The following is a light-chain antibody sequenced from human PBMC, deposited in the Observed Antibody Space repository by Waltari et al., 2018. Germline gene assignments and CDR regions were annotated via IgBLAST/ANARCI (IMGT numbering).Light chain of an antibody. J-gene: IGLJ1*01. CDR2: KDT. CDR3: QSADSSGTFYI. V-gene: IGLV3-25*03. CDR1: ALPKQN. Sequence: SYELTQPPSVSVSPGQTARITCSGDALPKQNTYWYQQKPGPAPVLVIYKDTERPSGIPERFSGSSSGTTVTLTISGVQPEDEADYFCQSADSSGTFYIFGIGTKVTVL.